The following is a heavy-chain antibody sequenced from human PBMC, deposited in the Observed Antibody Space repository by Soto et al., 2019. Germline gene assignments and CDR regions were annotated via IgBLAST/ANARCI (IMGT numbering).Heavy chain of an antibody. D-gene: IGHD1-7*01. Sequence: SETLSLTCAVYGGSFSGYYWSWIRQPPGKGLEWIGEINHSGSTNYNPSLKSRVTTSVDTSKNQFSLKLSSVTAADTAVYYCARGKYNWNYANWFDPWGQGTLVTVSS. CDR1: GGSFSGYY. V-gene: IGHV4-34*01. J-gene: IGHJ5*02. CDR3: ARGKYNWNYANWFDP. CDR2: INHSGST.